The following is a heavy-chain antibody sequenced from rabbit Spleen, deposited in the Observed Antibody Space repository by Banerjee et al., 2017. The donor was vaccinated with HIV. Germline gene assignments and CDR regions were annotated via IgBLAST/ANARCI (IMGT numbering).Heavy chain of an antibody. CDR1: GFSFSNNYY. Sequence: QEQLVESGGGLVQPEGSLTLTCTASGFSFSNNYYMCWVRQAPGKGLEWIGCIYTGDGTSTAYASWAKGRFTVSKTSSTTVTLQMTSLTAADTATYFCARDTSSSFSSYGMDLWGQGTLVTVS. D-gene: IGHD1-1*01. CDR3: ARDTSSSFSSYGMDL. J-gene: IGHJ6*01. CDR2: IYTGDGTST. V-gene: IGHV1S45*01.